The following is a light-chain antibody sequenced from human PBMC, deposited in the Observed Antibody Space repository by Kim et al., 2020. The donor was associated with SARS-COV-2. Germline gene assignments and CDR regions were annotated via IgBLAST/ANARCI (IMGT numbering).Light chain of an antibody. V-gene: IGKV1-17*01. J-gene: IGKJ2*01. CDR3: LQYSNYPYI. CDR2: GAS. Sequence: SATVGDRGTITCRGSQDIRNHLGCYQQKPGKVPHRLIYGASNLQAGVPSRFSGSGSGTEFTLTITGLQPEDFATYYCLQYSNYPYIFGQGTKLEI. CDR1: QDIRNH.